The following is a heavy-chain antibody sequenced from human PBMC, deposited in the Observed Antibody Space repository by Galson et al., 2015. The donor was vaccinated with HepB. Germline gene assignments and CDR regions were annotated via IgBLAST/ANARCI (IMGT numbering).Heavy chain of an antibody. V-gene: IGHV3-11*04. J-gene: IGHJ4*02. CDR2: ISSGTTTI. CDR1: GITFSDYY. CDR3: VLLRGNDLKPLDY. D-gene: IGHD4-23*01. Sequence: SLRLSCAASGITFSDYYMIWIRQAPGKGLEWVSYISSGTTTIYYADSVKGRFTISRDNAKMSLYLQMNGLRAEDTAVYYCVLLRGNDLKPLDYWGQGTLVTVSS.